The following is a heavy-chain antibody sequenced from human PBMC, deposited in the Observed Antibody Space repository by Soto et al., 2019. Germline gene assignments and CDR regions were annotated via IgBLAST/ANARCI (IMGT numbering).Heavy chain of an antibody. J-gene: IGHJ4*02. CDR1: GFTFSSYA. CDR2: ISYDGSNK. CDR3: AREPHHYDILTGYFDY. V-gene: IGHV3-30-3*01. D-gene: IGHD3-9*01. Sequence: GGFLRLSCAASGFTFSSYAMHWVRQAPGKGLEWVAVISYDGSNKYYADSVKGRFTISRDNSKNTLYLQMNSLRAEDTAVYYCAREPHHYDILTGYFDYWGQGTLVTVSS.